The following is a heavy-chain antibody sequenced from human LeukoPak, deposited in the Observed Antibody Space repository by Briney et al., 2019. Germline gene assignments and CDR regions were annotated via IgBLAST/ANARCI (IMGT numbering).Heavy chain of an antibody. J-gene: IGHJ5*02. D-gene: IGHD1-26*01. Sequence: SETLSLTCTVSGGSISSYYWSWIRQPPGKGLEWIGYIYYSGSTNYNPSLKSRVTISVDTSKNQFSLKLSSVTAADTAVYYCVRGEWELGWFDPWGQGTLVTVSS. V-gene: IGHV4-59*01. CDR1: GGSISSYY. CDR3: VRGEWELGWFDP. CDR2: IYYSGST.